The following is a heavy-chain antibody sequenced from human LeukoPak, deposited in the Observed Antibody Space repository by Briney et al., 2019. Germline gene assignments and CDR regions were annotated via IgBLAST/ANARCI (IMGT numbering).Heavy chain of an antibody. V-gene: IGHV1-46*01. J-gene: IGHJ6*03. CDR2: INPSGGST. D-gene: IGHD2-15*01. CDR1: GYTFTGYY. Sequence: ASVKVSCTASGYTFTGYYMHWVRQAPGQGLEWMGIINPSGGSTSYAQKFQGRVTMTRDTSISTAYMELSRLRSDDTAVYYCASTPYCSGGSCYSPYYYYMDVWGKGTTVTVSS. CDR3: ASTPYCSGGSCYSPYYYYMDV.